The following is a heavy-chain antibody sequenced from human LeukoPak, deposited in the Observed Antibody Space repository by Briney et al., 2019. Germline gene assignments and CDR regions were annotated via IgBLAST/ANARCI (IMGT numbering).Heavy chain of an antibody. CDR2: INPNSGGT. Sequence: VASVKVSCKASGYTFTGYYMHWVRQAPGQGLEWMGRINPNSGGTNYAQKFQGRVTMTRDTSISTAYMELSGLRSDDTAVYYCARVGDSSGNPLDYWGQGTLVTVSS. J-gene: IGHJ4*02. CDR1: GYTFTGYY. V-gene: IGHV1-2*06. CDR3: ARVGDSSGNPLDY. D-gene: IGHD3-22*01.